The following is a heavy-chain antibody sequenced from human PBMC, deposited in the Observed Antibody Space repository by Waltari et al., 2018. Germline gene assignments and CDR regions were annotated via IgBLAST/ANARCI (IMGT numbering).Heavy chain of an antibody. J-gene: IGHJ4*02. V-gene: IGHV3-53*01. Sequence: EMQLVESGGGLIPPGGSLRLSCSASGFNVSRNYMSWVRQAPGEGLEWVSIIYSDGRTYYADSVKGRFTISRDNSKNTLYLQMNSLRAEDTAIYYCAREVYRSGGHWGQGTLVTVSS. D-gene: IGHD6-19*01. CDR1: GFNVSRNY. CDR2: IYSDGRT. CDR3: AREVYRSGGH.